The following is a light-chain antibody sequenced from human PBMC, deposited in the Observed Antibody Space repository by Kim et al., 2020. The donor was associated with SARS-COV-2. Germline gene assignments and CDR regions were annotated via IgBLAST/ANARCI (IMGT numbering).Light chain of an antibody. CDR2: GNS. CDR3: QSYDSSLSGSYV. V-gene: IGLV1-40*01. CDR1: RTTDGASKT. Sequence: TTSDPRSRTTDGASKTSPWYQPIPGPAPILLVYGNSNRPSGVPDRFSGSKSGTSASLAITGLQAEDEADYYCQSYDSSLSGSYVFGTGTKVTVL. J-gene: IGLJ1*01.